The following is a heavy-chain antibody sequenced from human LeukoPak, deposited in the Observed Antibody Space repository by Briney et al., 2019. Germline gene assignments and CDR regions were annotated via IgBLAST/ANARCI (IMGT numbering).Heavy chain of an antibody. CDR3: AKDDFWSGSVAPDYYYYYMDV. J-gene: IGHJ6*03. Sequence: PGGSLRLSCAASGFTFSSYSMNWVRQAPGKGLEWVSVINDNGDTTFYADSVRGRFTISRDNSKNTLYLQMNSLRAEDTAVYYCAKDDFWSGSVAPDYYYYYMDVWGKGTTVTVSS. D-gene: IGHD3-3*01. V-gene: IGHV3-23*01. CDR2: INDNGDTT. CDR1: GFTFSSYS.